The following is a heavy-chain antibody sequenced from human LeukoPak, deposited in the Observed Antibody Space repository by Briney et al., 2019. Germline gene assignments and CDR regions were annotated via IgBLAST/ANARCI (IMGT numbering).Heavy chain of an antibody. D-gene: IGHD6-13*01. CDR1: GDTFSSYA. V-gene: IGHV1-69*04. CDR2: IIPIFDIS. Sequence: SVKVSCKASGDTFSSYAIDWVRRAPGRGLEWMGRIIPIFDISNYAQKFQGRVTITADKSTSTAYMELSSLRSEDTAVYYCARATAAVIFFDQWGQGTLVTVSS. J-gene: IGHJ5*02. CDR3: ARATAAVIFFDQ.